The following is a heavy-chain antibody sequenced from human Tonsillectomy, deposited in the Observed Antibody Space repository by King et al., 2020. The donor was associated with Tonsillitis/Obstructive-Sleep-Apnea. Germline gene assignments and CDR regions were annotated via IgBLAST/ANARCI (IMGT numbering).Heavy chain of an antibody. CDR1: GFTVGNNY. Sequence: VQLVESGGDLIQPGGSLRLSCAPSGFTVGNNYMTWVRQAPGKGLEWVSSIYSDDNTYYADSVKGRFAISRDNSKNTLYLQMNSLRTEDTAVYYCASPLTGLHYWGQGTLVTVSS. D-gene: IGHD3-9*01. CDR3: ASPLTGLHY. V-gene: IGHV3-53*01. CDR2: IYSDDNT. J-gene: IGHJ4*02.